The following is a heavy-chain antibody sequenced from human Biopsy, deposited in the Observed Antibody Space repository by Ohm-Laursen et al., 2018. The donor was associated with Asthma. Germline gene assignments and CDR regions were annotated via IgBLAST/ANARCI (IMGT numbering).Heavy chain of an antibody. D-gene: IGHD3-9*01. CDR3: ARTYYDFLTGQVKDVFGV. CDR1: GYTFINYA. CDR2: INAGNGNT. J-gene: IGHJ3*01. Sequence: GASVKVSCKASGYTFINYAIHWVRQAPGQRLEWMGWINAGNGNTKYSQKVQGRVTITRDTSASTAYMDLSSLRSEDTAVYYCARTYYDFLTGQVKDVFGVWGQGTMVTVSS. V-gene: IGHV1-3*01.